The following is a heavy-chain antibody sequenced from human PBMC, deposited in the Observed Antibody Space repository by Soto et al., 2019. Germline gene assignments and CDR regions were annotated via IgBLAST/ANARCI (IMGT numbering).Heavy chain of an antibody. Sequence: ASVKVSCKASGYTFSSYAMHWVRQAPGQRLXXXXXXXXXXGNTKSSQKFQDRVTISRDTSASTAYMELTSLRSEDTAVYYCARDTGDGTFDFWGQGTLVTVSS. J-gene: IGHJ4*02. CDR2: XXXXXGNT. V-gene: IGHV1-3*01. CDR1: GYTFSSYA. CDR3: ARDTGDGTFDF. D-gene: IGHD7-27*01.